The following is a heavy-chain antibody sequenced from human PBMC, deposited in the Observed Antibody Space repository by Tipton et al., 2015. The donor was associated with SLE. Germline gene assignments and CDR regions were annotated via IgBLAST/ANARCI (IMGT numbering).Heavy chain of an antibody. CDR1: GFTFSSYS. J-gene: IGHJ1*01. D-gene: IGHD2-2*01. Sequence: SLRLSCAASGFTFSSYSINWVRQAPGKGLEWVSSISSYGSYIYYADSVKGRFTISRDNAKNSLYLQMSSLRVEDTAIYYCVRASLSFGEYQLLSAEYLQHWGQGTLVTVSS. CDR2: ISSYGSYI. CDR3: VRASLSFGEYQLLSAEYLQH. V-gene: IGHV3-21*01.